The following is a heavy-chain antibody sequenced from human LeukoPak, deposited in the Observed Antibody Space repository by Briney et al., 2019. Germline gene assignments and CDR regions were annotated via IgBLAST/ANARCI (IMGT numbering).Heavy chain of an antibody. J-gene: IGHJ4*02. CDR1: GFTVSNNY. D-gene: IGHD3-10*01. V-gene: IGHV3-53*01. Sequence: GGSLRLSCAASGFTVSNNYMSWVRQAPGKGLEWVSVIYSGGNTYYADSVKGRFTISRDNSKNTVYLQMNSLRAEDTAVYYCAIAGVRGAIIGDYWGQGTLVTVSS. CDR2: IYSGGNT. CDR3: AIAGVRGAIIGDY.